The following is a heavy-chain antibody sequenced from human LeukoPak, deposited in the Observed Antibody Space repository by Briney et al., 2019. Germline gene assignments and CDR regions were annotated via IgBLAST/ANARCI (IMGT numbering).Heavy chain of an antibody. V-gene: IGHV3-21*01. J-gene: IGHJ4*02. Sequence: GGSLTLSCPASGFTFSSYSMNWVRQAPGKGLEWVSSISSSSSYIYYADSVKGRFTISRDNAKNSLYLQMNSLRAEDTAVYYCTRVGYYDSSGYSDYWGQGTLVTVSS. CDR2: ISSSSSYI. CDR1: GFTFSSYS. D-gene: IGHD3-22*01. CDR3: TRVGYYDSSGYSDY.